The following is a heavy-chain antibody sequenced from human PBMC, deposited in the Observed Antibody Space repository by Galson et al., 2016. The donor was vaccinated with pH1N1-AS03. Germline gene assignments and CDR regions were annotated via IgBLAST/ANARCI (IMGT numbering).Heavy chain of an antibody. Sequence: ALVKPTQTLTLTCSVSGVSVPSSGVGVGWFRQPPGKALEWLALVYWDETRRYSPSLKNRLTITKDSSKNQEVLTVTSVDPMDIATYFCALPNSGGNAFEIWGPGTMVTVSS. CDR1: GVSVPSSGVG. D-gene: IGHD2/OR15-2a*01. CDR3: ALPNSGGNAFEI. CDR2: VYWDETR. V-gene: IGHV2-5*02. J-gene: IGHJ3*02.